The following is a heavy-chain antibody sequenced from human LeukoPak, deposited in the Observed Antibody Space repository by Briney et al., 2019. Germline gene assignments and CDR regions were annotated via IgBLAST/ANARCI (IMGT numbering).Heavy chain of an antibody. CDR1: GFTFSSYG. V-gene: IGHV3-30*02. CDR3: ATTYSSSWFHDAFDI. CDR2: IRYDGSNK. D-gene: IGHD6-13*01. Sequence: GGSLRLSCAASGFTFSSYGMHWVRQAPGKGLEWVAFIRYDGSNKYYADSVKGRFTISRDNSKNTLYLQMNSLRAEDTAVYYCATTYSSSWFHDAFDIWGQGTMVTVSS. J-gene: IGHJ3*02.